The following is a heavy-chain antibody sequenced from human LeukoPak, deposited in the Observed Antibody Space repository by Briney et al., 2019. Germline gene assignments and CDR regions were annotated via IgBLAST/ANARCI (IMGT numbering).Heavy chain of an antibody. J-gene: IGHJ4*02. D-gene: IGHD5-12*01. CDR3: ARDQALYSGYDQFDY. Sequence: GGSLRLSCAASGFTFSSYWMHWVRQAPGKGLVWVSRINSDGSSTSYADSVKGRFTISRDNAKNTLYLQMNSLRAEDTAVYYCARDQALYSGYDQFDYWGQGTLVAVSS. CDR1: GFTFSSYW. CDR2: INSDGSST. V-gene: IGHV3-74*01.